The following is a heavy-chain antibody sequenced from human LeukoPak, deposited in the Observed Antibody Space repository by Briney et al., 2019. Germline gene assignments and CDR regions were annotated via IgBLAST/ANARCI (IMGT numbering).Heavy chain of an antibody. CDR2: IYYSGST. D-gene: IGHD3-22*01. V-gene: IGHV4-59*01. CDR1: GGSSSSYY. Sequence: SETLSLTCIVSGGSSSSYYWSWIRQPPGKGLEWIGYIYYSGSTNYNPSLKSRVTISVDASTNQFSLKLSSVTAADTAVYYCARRDTSGYYFYWGQGTLVTVSS. J-gene: IGHJ4*02. CDR3: ARRDTSGYYFY.